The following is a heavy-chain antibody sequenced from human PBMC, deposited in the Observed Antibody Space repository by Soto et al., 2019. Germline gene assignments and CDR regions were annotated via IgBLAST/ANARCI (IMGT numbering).Heavy chain of an antibody. CDR3: ARGAYNDYSHWFDP. Sequence: QVQLVQSGAEVRKPGASVRVSCKATGYSFTRHDINWLRQAAGQGLEWMGWMNPNSGNAVYAQKFQGRVNMTRHTSITTAYIEVTSLKSEDTAVYFCARGAYNDYSHWFDPWGHGTLVTVSS. J-gene: IGHJ5*02. D-gene: IGHD4-4*01. CDR2: MNPNSGNA. CDR1: GYSFTRHD. V-gene: IGHV1-8*01.